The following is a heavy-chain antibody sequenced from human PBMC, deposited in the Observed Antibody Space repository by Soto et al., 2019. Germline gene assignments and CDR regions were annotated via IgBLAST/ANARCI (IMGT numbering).Heavy chain of an antibody. Sequence: SETLSLTFTFCGGSISITIFYGSLIRQPPGKGLEWIGSIYYSGSTYYNPSLKSRVTISVDTSKNQFSLKLSSVTAADTAVYYCASRITMIVVVIPDDAFDIWGQGTMVTVSS. D-gene: IGHD3-22*01. V-gene: IGHV4-39*01. CDR1: GGSISITIFY. J-gene: IGHJ3*02. CDR2: IYYSGST. CDR3: ASRITMIVVVIPDDAFDI.